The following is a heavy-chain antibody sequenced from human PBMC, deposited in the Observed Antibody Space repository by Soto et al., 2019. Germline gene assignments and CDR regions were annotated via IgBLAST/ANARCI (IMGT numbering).Heavy chain of an antibody. V-gene: IGHV4-61*01. CDR2: IYNSGTT. J-gene: IGHJ5*02. CDR1: GDSVNSVTYY. D-gene: IGHD3-10*01. CDR3: ARGRLGYYGSGSHKNNWFDP. Sequence: SETLSLTCTVSGDSVNSVTYYWSWIRQPPGKGLEWIGYIYNSGTTKYNPSLKSRVTISVDTSKNQFSLNLSSVTAADTAVYFCARGRLGYYGSGSHKNNWFDPWGQGTLVTVS.